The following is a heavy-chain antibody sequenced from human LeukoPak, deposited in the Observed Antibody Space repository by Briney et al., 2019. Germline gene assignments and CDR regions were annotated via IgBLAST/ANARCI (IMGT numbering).Heavy chain of an antibody. J-gene: IGHJ4*02. CDR2: IYYIGNT. Sequence: SETLSLTCTVSGGSTSSSTHYWAWIRQPPGKGLEWIGGIYYIGNTYYNPSLKSRVTISVDTSKNQFSLKLSSVTATDTAVYYCARQDVATSGNYFHYWGQGTLVTVSS. CDR1: GGSTSSSTHY. V-gene: IGHV4-39*01. CDR3: ARQDVATSGNYFHY. D-gene: IGHD2-21*01.